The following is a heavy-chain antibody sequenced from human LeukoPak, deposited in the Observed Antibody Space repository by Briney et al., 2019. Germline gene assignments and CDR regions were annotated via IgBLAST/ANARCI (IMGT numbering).Heavy chain of an antibody. CDR2: IYSGGST. CDR1: EFSVGSNY. Sequence: GGSLRLSCAASEFSVGSNYMTWVRQAPGKGLEWVSLIYSGGSTYYADSVKGRFTISRDNPKNTLYLQMGSPRDEDLAVYYCARARVAAKSGYMDVWGTGTTVAISS. J-gene: IGHJ6*03. D-gene: IGHD2-15*01. CDR3: ARARVAAKSGYMDV. V-gene: IGHV3-66*01.